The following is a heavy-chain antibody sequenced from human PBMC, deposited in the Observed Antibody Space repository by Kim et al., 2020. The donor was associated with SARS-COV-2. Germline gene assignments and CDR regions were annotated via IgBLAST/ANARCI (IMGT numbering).Heavy chain of an antibody. Sequence: ASVKVSCKASGYTFTNYAMNWVRQAPGQGLEWMGWINTNTGNPMYAQGFTGRFVFSLDTSVSTAYLQISNLKAEDTAVYYCVRDEGRYCSGSSCSDWGQGSLDNVSA. D-gene: IGHD2-15*01. CDR1: GYTFTNYA. CDR3: VRDEGRYCSGSSCSD. J-gene: IGHJ4*02. V-gene: IGHV7-4-1*02. CDR2: INTNTGNP.